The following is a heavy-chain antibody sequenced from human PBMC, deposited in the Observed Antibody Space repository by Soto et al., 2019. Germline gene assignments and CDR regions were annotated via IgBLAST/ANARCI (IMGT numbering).Heavy chain of an antibody. J-gene: IGHJ6*02. CDR3: AKDNSYYYYGMDV. V-gene: IGHV3-43*01. CDR1: GFTFDDYT. Sequence: GGSLRLSCAASGFTFDDYTMHWVRQAPGKGLEWVSLISWDGGSTYYADSVKGRFTISRDNSKNSLYLQMNSLRTEDTALYYCAKDNSYYYYGMDVWGQGTTVTVSS. CDR2: ISWDGGST.